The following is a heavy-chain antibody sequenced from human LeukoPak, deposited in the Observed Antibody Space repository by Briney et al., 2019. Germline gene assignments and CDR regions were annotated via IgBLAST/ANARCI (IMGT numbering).Heavy chain of an antibody. CDR3: AKDDDDGDHVVVDH. Sequence: GGSLRLSCAASGFTFSSYAMGWVRQAPGKGLEWVSLISGSGGSTYYADSVKGRFTVSRDNSKNTEYLQMNSLRAEDTAIYYCAKDDDDGDHVVVDHWGLGTLVTVSS. CDR2: ISGSGGST. D-gene: IGHD4-17*01. J-gene: IGHJ4*02. V-gene: IGHV3-23*01. CDR1: GFTFSSYA.